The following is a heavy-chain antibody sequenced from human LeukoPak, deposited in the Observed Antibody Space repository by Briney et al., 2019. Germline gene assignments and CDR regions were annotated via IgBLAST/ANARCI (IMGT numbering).Heavy chain of an antibody. D-gene: IGHD2-21*02. J-gene: IGHJ4*02. CDR1: GLTFSSYS. V-gene: IGHV3-21*04. Sequence: GGSLRLSCAASGLTFSSYSMNWVRHATGKGVEWVSSISSSSSYIYYAHSVKGRFTISRDNAKNSLYLQMNSLRAEDTAVYYCAILFAPFCGNDCGQFDYWGQGTLVTVSS. CDR3: AILFAPFCGNDCGQFDY. CDR2: ISSSSSYI.